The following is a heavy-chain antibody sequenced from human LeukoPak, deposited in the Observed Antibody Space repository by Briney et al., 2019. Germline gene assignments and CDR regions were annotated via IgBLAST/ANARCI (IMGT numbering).Heavy chain of an antibody. CDR1: GFTFSSYW. D-gene: IGHD3-10*01. CDR2: IYSGGST. Sequence: GGSLRLSCAASGFTFSSYWMSWVRQAPGEGLEWVSVIYSGGSTYYADSVKGRFTISRDNSKNTLYLQMNSLRAEDTAVYYCATSPRGSGYYYYMDVWGKGTTVTISS. V-gene: IGHV3-66*01. CDR3: ATSPRGSGYYYYMDV. J-gene: IGHJ6*03.